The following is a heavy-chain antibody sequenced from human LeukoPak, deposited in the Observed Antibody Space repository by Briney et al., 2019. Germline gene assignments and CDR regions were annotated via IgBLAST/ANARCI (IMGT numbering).Heavy chain of an antibody. Sequence: GGSLRLSCAASGFTFSNAWMSWVLQAPGKGLEWVGRIKSKTDGGTTDYAAPVKGRFTISRDDSKNTLYLQMNSLKTEDTAVYYCTTDLRQWELLHFDYWGQGTLVTVSS. D-gene: IGHD1-26*01. J-gene: IGHJ4*02. CDR3: TTDLRQWELLHFDY. CDR2: IKSKTDGGTT. V-gene: IGHV3-15*01. CDR1: GFTFSNAW.